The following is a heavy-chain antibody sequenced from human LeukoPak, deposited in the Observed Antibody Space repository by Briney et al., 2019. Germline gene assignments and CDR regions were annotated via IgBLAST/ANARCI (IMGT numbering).Heavy chain of an antibody. CDR3: ATRFRETPKYYYDSPSDAFDI. V-gene: IGHV4-59*08. Sequence: SETLSLTCTVSGGSISSYYWSWIRQPPGKGLEWIGYIYYSGSTNYNPSLKSRVTISVDTSKNQFSLKLSSVTAADTAVYYCATRFRETPKYYYDSPSDAFDIWGQGTMVTVSS. CDR1: GGSISSYY. CDR2: IYYSGST. J-gene: IGHJ3*02. D-gene: IGHD3-22*01.